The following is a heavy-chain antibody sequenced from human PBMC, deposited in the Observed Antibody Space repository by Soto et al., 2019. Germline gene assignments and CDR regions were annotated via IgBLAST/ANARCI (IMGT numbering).Heavy chain of an antibody. Sequence: ASVKVSCKXSGGTFSSYAISWVRQAPGQGLEWMGGIIPIFGTANYAQKFQGRVTITADESTSTAYMELSSLRSEDTAVYYCARAHTTYVWGSYRYGPFDYWGQGTLVTVSS. V-gene: IGHV1-69*13. CDR3: ARAHTTYVWGSYRYGPFDY. CDR1: GGTFSSYA. D-gene: IGHD3-16*02. J-gene: IGHJ4*02. CDR2: IIPIFGTA.